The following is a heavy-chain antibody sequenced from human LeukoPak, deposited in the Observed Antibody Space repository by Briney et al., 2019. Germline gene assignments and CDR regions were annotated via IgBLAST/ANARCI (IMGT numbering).Heavy chain of an antibody. V-gene: IGHV4-34*01. D-gene: IGHD3-10*01. CDR1: GGSLSGYY. Sequence: SETLSLTCAVYGGSLSGYYWSWIRQPPGKGLEWIGEINHSGSTNYNPSLKSRVTISVDTSKNQFSLKLSSVTAADKAVYYCARRYYGSGSYLARAFDIWGQGTMVTVSS. CDR2: INHSGST. J-gene: IGHJ3*02. CDR3: ARRYYGSGSYLARAFDI.